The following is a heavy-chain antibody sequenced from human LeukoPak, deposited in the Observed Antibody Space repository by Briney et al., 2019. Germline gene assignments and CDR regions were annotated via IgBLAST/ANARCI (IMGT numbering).Heavy chain of an antibody. CDR2: ISSGGSTI. CDR3: AKQFWRTQRYNWFDP. Sequence: GGSLRLSCAVSGFTFSDYYMSWIRQAPGKGLEWVSYISSGGSTISHADSVKGRFTISRDNAENSLYLQMNSLRAEDTAVYYCAKQFWRTQRYNWFDPWGQGTLVTVSS. CDR1: GFTFSDYY. D-gene: IGHD3-3*01. J-gene: IGHJ5*02. V-gene: IGHV3-11*01.